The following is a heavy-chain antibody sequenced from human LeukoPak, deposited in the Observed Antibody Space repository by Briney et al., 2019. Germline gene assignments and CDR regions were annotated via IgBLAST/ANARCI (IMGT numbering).Heavy chain of an antibody. D-gene: IGHD6-19*01. CDR1: GGTFSSYA. V-gene: IGHV1-69*01. J-gene: IGHJ4*02. Sequence: SVTVSCKASGGTFSSYAISWVRQAPGQGLEWMGGIIPIFGTANYAQKFQGRVTITADESTSTAYMELSSLRSEDTAVYYCASDSSGWYMWLDYWGQGTLVTVSS. CDR3: ASDSSGWYMWLDY. CDR2: IIPIFGTA.